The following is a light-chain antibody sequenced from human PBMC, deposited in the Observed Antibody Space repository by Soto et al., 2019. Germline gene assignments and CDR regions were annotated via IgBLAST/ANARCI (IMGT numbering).Light chain of an antibody. CDR3: VAWDDSLNGRYV. CDR1: SSNIGSNT. J-gene: IGLJ1*01. CDR2: SNN. Sequence: QPVLTQPPSASGTPGQRVTISCSGSSSNIGSNTVNWYQQLPGTAPKLLIYSNNQRPSGVPDRFSGSKSGTSASLAISGLQSEDEADYYCVAWDDSLNGRYVFGTGTKLTVL. V-gene: IGLV1-44*01.